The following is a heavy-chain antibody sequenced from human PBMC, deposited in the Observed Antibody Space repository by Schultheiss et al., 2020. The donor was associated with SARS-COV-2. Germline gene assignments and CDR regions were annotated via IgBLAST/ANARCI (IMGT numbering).Heavy chain of an antibody. Sequence: ASVKVSCKASGYTFTDYFMHWVRQAPGRGLEWMGRINPNTDATNYAQRFQGRVTMTRDTSISTAYMELSRLQSEDSAVYYCAAGSKASSSYYYYYYGMDVWGQGTTVTVSS. J-gene: IGHJ6*02. CDR3: AAGSKASSSYYYYYYGMDV. CDR2: INPNTDAT. D-gene: IGHD6-6*01. V-gene: IGHV1-2*06. CDR1: GYTFTDYF.